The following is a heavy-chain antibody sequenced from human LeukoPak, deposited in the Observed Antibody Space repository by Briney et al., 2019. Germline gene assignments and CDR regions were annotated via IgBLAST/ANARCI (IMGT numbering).Heavy chain of an antibody. D-gene: IGHD2-15*01. V-gene: IGHV1-69*05. J-gene: IGHJ4*02. Sequence: ASVKVSRKASGGTFSSYAISWVRQAPGQGLEWMGGIIPIFGTANYAQKFQGRVTITTDESTSTAYMELSSLRSEDTAVYYCAGGDCSGGSCYYNFDYWGQGTLVTVSS. CDR3: AGGDCSGGSCYYNFDY. CDR1: GGTFSSYA. CDR2: IIPIFGTA.